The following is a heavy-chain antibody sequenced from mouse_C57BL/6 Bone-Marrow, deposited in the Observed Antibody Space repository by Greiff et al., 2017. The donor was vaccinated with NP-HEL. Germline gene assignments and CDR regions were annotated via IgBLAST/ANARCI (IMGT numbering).Heavy chain of an antibody. CDR2: IDPDNGDT. Sequence: EVQVVESGAELVRPGASVKLSCTASGFNIKDDYMHWVKQRPEQGLEWIGRIDPDNGDTEYASKFQGKATITADKSSNTAYLQLSILNSEDTAVYFCNTDYDGYYPYWDFDVWGTGTTVTVSS. CDR1: GFNIKDDY. CDR3: NTDYDGYYPYWDFDV. V-gene: IGHV14-4*01. D-gene: IGHD2-3*01. J-gene: IGHJ1*03.